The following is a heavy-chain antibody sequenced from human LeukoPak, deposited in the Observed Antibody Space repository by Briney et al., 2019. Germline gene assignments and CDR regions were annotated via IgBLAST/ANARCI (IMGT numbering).Heavy chain of an antibody. CDR2: IYPGDSDT. CDR3: ARPYYYGSGSRGSHYYYVDV. CDR1: GYSFTSYW. D-gene: IGHD3-10*01. V-gene: IGHV5-51*01. J-gene: IGHJ6*03. Sequence: GESLKISCKGSGYSFTSYWIGWVRQMPGKGLEWMGIIYPGDSDTRYSPSFQGQVTISADKSISTAYLQWSSLKASDTAMYYCARPYYYGSGSRGSHYYYVDVWGKGTTVTVSS.